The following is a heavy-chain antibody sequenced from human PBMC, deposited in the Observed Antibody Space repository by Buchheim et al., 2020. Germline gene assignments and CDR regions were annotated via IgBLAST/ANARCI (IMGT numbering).Heavy chain of an antibody. V-gene: IGHV3-21*01. Sequence: EVQLVESGGGLVKPGGSLRLSCAASGFIVSGYSMNWVRQAPGKGLEWVSSISSTNAYMHYADSVKGRFTISRDNAKNSLYPQMRSLRAEDTAVYYCARLNRAMALDYWGQG. J-gene: IGHJ4*02. CDR3: ARLNRAMALDY. CDR1: GFIVSGYS. CDR2: ISSTNAYM. D-gene: IGHD2/OR15-2a*01.